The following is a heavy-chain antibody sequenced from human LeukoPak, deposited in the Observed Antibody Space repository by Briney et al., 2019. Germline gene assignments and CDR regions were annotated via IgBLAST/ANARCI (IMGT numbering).Heavy chain of an antibody. J-gene: IGHJ4*02. CDR2: IHYSGST. CDR1: GGSGNSFY. Sequence: SETLSLTCTVSGGSGNSFYWSWIRQPPGQGLEWVAYIHYSGSTNYNPSLRSRVSISEDVSKKQFSLKWRSVTAADTAVYYCARSTADIEVVPAAMTYLHNWRRGTMLSVPS. D-gene: IGHD2-2*01. CDR3: ARSTADIEVVPAAMTYLHN. V-gene: IGHV4-59*02.